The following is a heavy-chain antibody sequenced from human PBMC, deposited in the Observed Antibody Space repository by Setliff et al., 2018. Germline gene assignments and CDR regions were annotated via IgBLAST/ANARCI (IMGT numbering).Heavy chain of an antibody. Sequence: GGSLRLSCAASGFTFSSYGMHWVRQAPGKGLEWVAFIRYDGSSAMYADSVKGRFTMSRDNAKNTLYLQMNSLRAEDTAVYYCARAYYGTVNGYSSYYGLDVWGQGTTVTVSS. V-gene: IGHV3-30*02. CDR1: GFTFSSYG. D-gene: IGHD3-9*01. CDR3: ARAYYGTVNGYSSYYGLDV. J-gene: IGHJ6*02. CDR2: IRYDGSSA.